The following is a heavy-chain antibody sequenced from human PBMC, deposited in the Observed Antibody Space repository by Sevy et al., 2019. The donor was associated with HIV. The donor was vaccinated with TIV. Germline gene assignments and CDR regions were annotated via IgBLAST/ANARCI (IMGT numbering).Heavy chain of an antibody. CDR1: GYTLTDLS. CDR2: SDPEHGTT. CDR3: ARLPPNTVLVTALDL. Sequence: ASVKVSCKVSGYTLTDLSMHWVRQAPGKGLEWMGGSDPEHGTTIYAQKFQGRVTMTEDTSTDTAYMELSSLRSEDTVVYYCARLPPNTVLVTALDLWGQGTMVTVSS. J-gene: IGHJ3*01. D-gene: IGHD2-21*01. V-gene: IGHV1-24*01.